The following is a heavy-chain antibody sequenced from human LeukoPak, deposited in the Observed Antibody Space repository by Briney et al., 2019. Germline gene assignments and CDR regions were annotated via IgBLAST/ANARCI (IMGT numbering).Heavy chain of an antibody. CDR1: GYTFTGYY. CDR3: ARGRFVLDYYRFGY. V-gene: IGHV1-46*01. Sequence: GASVKVSCKASGYTFTGYYMHWVRQAPGQGLEWMGMFNPSGGGTTYAQKFQGRVTMTRDTSTSTVYMELSSLRSEDTAVYYCARGRFVLDYYRFGYWGQRTLVTVSS. D-gene: IGHD3-22*01. CDR2: FNPSGGGT. J-gene: IGHJ4*02.